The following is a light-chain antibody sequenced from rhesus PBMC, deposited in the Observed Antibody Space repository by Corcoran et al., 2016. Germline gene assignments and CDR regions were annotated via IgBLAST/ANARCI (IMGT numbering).Light chain of an antibody. CDR3: QQHDYSPYS. CDR2: RTS. J-gene: IGKJ2*01. V-gene: IGKV1-69*01. Sequence: DIQMTQSPSSLSASIGDRVTITCRTSQDINNCLAWYQQKSGKAPKVLIYRTSNLETGVPARFSGSGSGTDFTLTISSLQPEDMATYYCQQHDYSPYSFGQGTKVEIK. CDR1: QDINNC.